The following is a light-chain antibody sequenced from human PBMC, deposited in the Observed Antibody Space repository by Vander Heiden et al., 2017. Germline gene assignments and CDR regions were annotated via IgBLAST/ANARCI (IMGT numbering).Light chain of an antibody. V-gene: IGLV3-21*02. J-gene: IGLJ1*01. CDR2: DDS. Sequence: SYVLTQPPSVSVAPRQTATMTWGGNKIGSNSVPRYQQKTGQPPILVVNDDSDRPPGSPERFSASNSGNTATLTISSVGAGDEADYFCQVGDTVRDHFVFGGGTKLTVL. CDR3: QVGDTVRDHFV. CDR1: KIGSNS.